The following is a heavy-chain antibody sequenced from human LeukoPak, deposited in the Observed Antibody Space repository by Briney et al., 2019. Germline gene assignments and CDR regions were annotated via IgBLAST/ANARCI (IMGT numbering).Heavy chain of an antibody. CDR2: ISSSSSTI. V-gene: IGHV3-48*01. D-gene: IGHD6-13*01. J-gene: IGHJ4*02. Sequence: GGSLRLSCAASGFTFSSYWMSWVRQAPGKGLEWVSYISSSSSTIYYADSVKGRFTISRDNAKNSLYLQMNSLRAEDTAVYYCARGPRGSSFNYWGQGTLVTVSS. CDR1: GFTFSSYW. CDR3: ARGPRGSSFNY.